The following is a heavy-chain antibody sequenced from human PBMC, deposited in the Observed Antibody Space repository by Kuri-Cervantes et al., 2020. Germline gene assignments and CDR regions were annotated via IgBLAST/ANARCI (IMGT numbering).Heavy chain of an antibody. V-gene: IGHV4-61*01. Sequence: SETLSVTCTVSGGSVSSDSYYWSWIRQPPGKGLEWIGYIYYSGSTNYNPSLKSRVTISVDTSKNQFSLKLSSVTAADTAAYYCARGNYCSGGSCYYFYYWGQGTLVTVSS. CDR3: ARGNYCSGGSCYYFYY. D-gene: IGHD2-15*01. J-gene: IGHJ4*02. CDR1: GGSVSSDSYY. CDR2: IYYSGST.